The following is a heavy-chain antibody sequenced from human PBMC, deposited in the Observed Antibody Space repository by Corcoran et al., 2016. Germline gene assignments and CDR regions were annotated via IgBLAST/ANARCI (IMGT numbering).Heavy chain of an antibody. V-gene: IGHV1-46*01. CDR2: ISPTGDNT. Sequence: QVQLVQSGAEVRKPGASVKVSCKASGYTFTNTYMHWVRQAPGQGLEWMGLISPTGDNTWCAQKYQGRVTMTRDTSTNTDYMELSSLKSEDTAVYYCARDQSEAASGSWWFDAWGQGTLVTVSS. CDR3: ARDQSEAASGSWWFDA. J-gene: IGHJ5*02. D-gene: IGHD6-13*01. CDR1: GYTFTNTY.